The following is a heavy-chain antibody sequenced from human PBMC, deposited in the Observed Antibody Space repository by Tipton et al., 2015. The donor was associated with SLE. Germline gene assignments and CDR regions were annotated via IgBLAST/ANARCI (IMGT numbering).Heavy chain of an antibody. J-gene: IGHJ4*02. V-gene: IGHV4-59*12. D-gene: IGHD7-27*01. CDR1: GASISNYY. Sequence: TLSLTCAVSGASISNYYWSWLRQTPGKGLEWIGYIFYYGTTNYNPSLKSRVTISLDPSKNQFSLRLSSVTAADTALYYCARCMGTGDLPLDYWGQGILVTVSS. CDR3: ARCMGTGDLPLDY. CDR2: IFYYGTT.